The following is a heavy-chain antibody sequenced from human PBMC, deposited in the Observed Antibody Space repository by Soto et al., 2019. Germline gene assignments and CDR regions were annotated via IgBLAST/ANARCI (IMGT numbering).Heavy chain of an antibody. CDR3: ARAIVGATLTFDY. CDR1: GYTFTSYD. CDR2: IIPILGIA. V-gene: IGHV1-69*04. D-gene: IGHD1-26*01. Sequence: SVKVSCKASGYTFTSYDINWVRQAPGQGLEWMGRIIPILGIANYAQKFQGRVTITADKSTSTAYMELSSLRSEDTAVYYCARAIVGATLTFDYWGQGTLVTVS. J-gene: IGHJ4*02.